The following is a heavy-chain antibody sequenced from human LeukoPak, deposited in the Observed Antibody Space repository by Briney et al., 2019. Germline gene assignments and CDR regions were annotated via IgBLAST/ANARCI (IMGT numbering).Heavy chain of an antibody. CDR3: GRDSGGWSRAL. CDR1: GFTFSSYI. D-gene: IGHD6-19*01. J-gene: IGHJ4*02. Sequence: GGSLRLSCAASGFTFSSYILNWVRQAPGKGLECVASINSKSNHIYYADSVKGRFTISRDNAKNLVYLQMNSLRDEDTAMYYCGRDSGGWSRALGGQGTLVTVSS. CDR2: INSKSNHI. V-gene: IGHV3-21*01.